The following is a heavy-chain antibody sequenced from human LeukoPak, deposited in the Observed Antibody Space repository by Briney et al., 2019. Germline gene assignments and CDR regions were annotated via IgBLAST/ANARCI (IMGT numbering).Heavy chain of an antibody. CDR2: NKSKTDGGTT. Sequence: PGGSLRLSCAASGFTFSNAWMNWVRQAPGKGLEWVGRNKSKTDGGTTDYAAPVKGRFTISRDDSKNTLYLQMNSPKTEDTAVYYCTTDPSDVWGQGTTVTVSS. CDR3: TTDPSDV. J-gene: IGHJ6*02. CDR1: GFTFSNAW. V-gene: IGHV3-15*07.